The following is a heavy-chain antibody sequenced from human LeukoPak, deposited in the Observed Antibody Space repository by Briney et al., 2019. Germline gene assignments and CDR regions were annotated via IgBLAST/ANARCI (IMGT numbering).Heavy chain of an antibody. CDR3: ASQWGSYRLLDY. V-gene: IGHV3-53*01. CDR1: GFTVSSNY. J-gene: IGHJ4*02. Sequence: GGSQRLSCAASGFTVSSNYMSWVRQAPGKGLEWVSVIYSGGSTYYADSVKGRFTISRDNSKNTLYLQMNSLRAEDTAVYYCASQWGSYRLLDYWGQGTLVTVSS. CDR2: IYSGGST. D-gene: IGHD3-16*02.